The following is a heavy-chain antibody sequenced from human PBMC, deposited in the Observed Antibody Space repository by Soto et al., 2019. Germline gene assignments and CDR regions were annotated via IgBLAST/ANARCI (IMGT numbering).Heavy chain of an antibody. Sequence: PSQTLSLTCAVSGGSISSGGYSWTWIRQPPGKGLEWIGYIYYSGSTNYNPSLKSRVTISVDTSKNQFSLNLSFVTAADTAVYYCATMGTPATGIYYFDYWGQGTLVTLSS. J-gene: IGHJ4*02. CDR3: ATMGTPATGIYYFDY. V-gene: IGHV4-30-2*05. D-gene: IGHD1-7*01. CDR1: GGSISSGGYS. CDR2: IYYSGST.